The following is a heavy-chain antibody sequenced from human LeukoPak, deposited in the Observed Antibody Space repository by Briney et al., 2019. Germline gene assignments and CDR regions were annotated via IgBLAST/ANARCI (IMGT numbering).Heavy chain of an antibody. V-gene: IGHV1-69*13. CDR1: GYTFTSYG. J-gene: IGHJ3*02. Sequence: SVKVSCKASGYTFTSYGISWVRQAPGQGLEWMGGIIPIFGTANYAQKFQGRVTITADESTSTAYMELSSLRSEDTAVYYCARPSTAMSDNDAFDIWGQGTMVTVSS. D-gene: IGHD5-18*01. CDR2: IIPIFGTA. CDR3: ARPSTAMSDNDAFDI.